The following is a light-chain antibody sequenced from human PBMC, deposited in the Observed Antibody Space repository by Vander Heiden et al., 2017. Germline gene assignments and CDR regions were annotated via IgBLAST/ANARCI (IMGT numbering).Light chain of an antibody. J-gene: IGKJ1*01. V-gene: IGKV3-15*01. CDR1: QSVSSN. CDR2: GAS. Sequence: ELVMTQSPSTLSVSPGERATLSCRASQSVSSNLAWYQHKPGQAPRLLIYGASTRATGIPARFSGSGSGTEFTLTISSLQSEDFAVYYCQQYNNWPRAVWTFGQGTKVEIK. CDR3: QQYNNWPRAVWT.